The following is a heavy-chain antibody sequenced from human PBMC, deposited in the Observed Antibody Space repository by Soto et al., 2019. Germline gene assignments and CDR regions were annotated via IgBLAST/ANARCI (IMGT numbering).Heavy chain of an antibody. V-gene: IGHV4-34*01. CDR1: GGSFSGYY. CDR2: INHSGST. D-gene: IGHD4-17*01. Sequence: SETLSLTCAVYGGSFSGYYWSWIRQPPGKGLEWIGEINHSGSTNYNPSLKSRVTISVDTSKNQFSLKLSSVTAADTAVYYCARPPHARGKDYGDSSDYYYYMDVWGKGTTVTVSS. CDR3: ARPPHARGKDYGDSSDYYYYMDV. J-gene: IGHJ6*03.